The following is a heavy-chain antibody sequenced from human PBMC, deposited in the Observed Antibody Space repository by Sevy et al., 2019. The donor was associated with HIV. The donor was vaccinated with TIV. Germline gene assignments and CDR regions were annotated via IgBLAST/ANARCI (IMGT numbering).Heavy chain of an antibody. J-gene: IGHJ4*02. Sequence: GSLRLSCAASGFTFSSYAMNWVRQAPGKGLEWVSGISGSGGSGDKTNYADSVKGRFTISRDDSKNSLYLQLNSPRAEDTAIYYCARKYDSSGYFDYWGQGTLVTVSS. CDR3: ARKYDSSGYFDY. CDR1: GFTFSSYA. V-gene: IGHV3-23*01. D-gene: IGHD3-22*01. CDR2: ISGSGGSGDKT.